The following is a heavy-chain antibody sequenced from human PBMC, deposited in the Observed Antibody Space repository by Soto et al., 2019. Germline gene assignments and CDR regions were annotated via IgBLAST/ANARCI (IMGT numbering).Heavy chain of an antibody. J-gene: IGHJ6*02. CDR1: GGSFSGYY. CDR3: ARGGRTIFGLVIRYYYYGMEV. CDR2: INHSGST. V-gene: IGHV4-34*01. D-gene: IGHD3-3*01. Sequence: SETLSLTCAVYGGSFSGYYWSWIRQPPGKGLEWIGEINHSGSTNYNPSPKSRVTISVDTSKNQFSLKLSSVTAAETAVYYCARGGRTIFGLVIRYYYYGMEVWGQGTTVT.